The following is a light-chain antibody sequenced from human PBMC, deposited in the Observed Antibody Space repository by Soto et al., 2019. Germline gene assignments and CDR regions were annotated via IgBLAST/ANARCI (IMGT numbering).Light chain of an antibody. CDR2: EVS. Sequence: QSVLTQPASVSGSPGQSITISCTGTNSDVGGYNYVSWYQQHPGKAPELMIYEVSHRPSGVSNRFSGSKSDNTASLTISGLQAEDEADYYCSSYTSISTLYVFRTGTKVTVL. CDR3: SSYTSISTLYV. V-gene: IGLV2-14*01. CDR1: NSDVGGYNY. J-gene: IGLJ1*01.